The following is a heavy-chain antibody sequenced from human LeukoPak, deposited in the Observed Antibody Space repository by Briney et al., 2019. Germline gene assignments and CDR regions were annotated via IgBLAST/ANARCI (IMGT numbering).Heavy chain of an antibody. Sequence: GGSLRLSCAASGFTFSSYWMHWVRQGPGKGLVWVSRINSDGSSIMYADFVKGRFTISRDNAKNTLYLQMNSLRAEDTAVYYCARESGITILPGSYYYYMDVWGKGTTVTVSS. V-gene: IGHV3-74*03. CDR3: ARESGITILPGSYYYYMDV. D-gene: IGHD3-3*01. CDR2: INSDGSSI. CDR1: GFTFSSYW. J-gene: IGHJ6*03.